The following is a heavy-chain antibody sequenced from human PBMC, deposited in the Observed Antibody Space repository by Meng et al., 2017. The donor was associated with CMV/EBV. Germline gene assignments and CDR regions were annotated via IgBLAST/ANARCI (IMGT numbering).Heavy chain of an antibody. V-gene: IGHV3-23*03. Sequence: GGSLRLSCAASGFTFSSYAMSWVRQAPGKGLEWVSVIYSGGSSTYYADSVKGRFTISRDNSKNTLYLQMNSLRAEDTAVYYCAKEGGQWLVPNYYGMDVWGQGTTVTVSS. D-gene: IGHD6-19*01. CDR2: IYSGGSST. CDR3: AKEGGQWLVPNYYGMDV. J-gene: IGHJ6*02. CDR1: GFTFSSYA.